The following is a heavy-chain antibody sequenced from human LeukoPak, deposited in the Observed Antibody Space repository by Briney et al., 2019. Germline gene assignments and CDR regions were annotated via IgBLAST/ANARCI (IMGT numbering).Heavy chain of an antibody. D-gene: IGHD3-9*01. Sequence: ASVKVSCKASGYTFTSYGISWVRQAPGQGLEWMGWISAYNGNTNYAQKLQGRATMTTDTSTSTAYMELRSLRSDDTAVYYCARDLAPPTYYDILTGYWKYSSGWYYIDYWGQGTLVTVSS. CDR1: GYTFTSYG. V-gene: IGHV1-18*01. CDR2: ISAYNGNT. J-gene: IGHJ4*02. CDR3: ARDLAPPTYYDILTGYWKYSSGWYYIDY.